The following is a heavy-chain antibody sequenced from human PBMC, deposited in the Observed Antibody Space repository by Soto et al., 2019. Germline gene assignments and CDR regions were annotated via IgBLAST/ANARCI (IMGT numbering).Heavy chain of an antibody. CDR3: ARARVPDDFYYYYYMDV. CDR1: GYTFTSYD. J-gene: IGHJ6*03. D-gene: IGHD2-2*01. Sequence: EASVKVSCKASGYTFTSYDINWVRQATGQGLEWMGWMNPNSGNTGYAQKFQGRVTMTRNTSISTAYMELSSLRSEDTAVYYCARARVPDDFYYYYYMDVWGKGTTVTVSS. V-gene: IGHV1-8*01. CDR2: MNPNSGNT.